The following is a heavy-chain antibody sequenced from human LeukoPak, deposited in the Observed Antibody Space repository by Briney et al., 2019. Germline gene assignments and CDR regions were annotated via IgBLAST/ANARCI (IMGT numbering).Heavy chain of an antibody. CDR3: ATYSSSSFDY. Sequence: GASVKVSCKASGYTFTSYGISWVRQAPGQGLEWMGGIIPIFGTANYAQKFQGRVTITTDESTSTAYMELSSLRSEDTAVYYCATYSSSSFDYWGQGTLVTVSS. V-gene: IGHV1-69*05. D-gene: IGHD6-6*01. J-gene: IGHJ4*02. CDR2: IIPIFGTA. CDR1: GYTFTSYG.